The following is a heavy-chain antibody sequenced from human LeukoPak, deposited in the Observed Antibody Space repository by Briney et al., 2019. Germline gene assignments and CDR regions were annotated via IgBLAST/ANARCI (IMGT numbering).Heavy chain of an antibody. CDR3: VSFYETY. Sequence: GRSLRLSCAASGNYWMHWVRQAPGKGLVWVSHINSDGSWTSYADSVKGRFTVSKDNANNTVYLQMNNLRAEDTAVYYCVSFYETYWGRGTLVTVSS. CDR2: INSDGSWT. D-gene: IGHD2/OR15-2a*01. CDR1: GNYW. J-gene: IGHJ4*02. V-gene: IGHV3-74*01.